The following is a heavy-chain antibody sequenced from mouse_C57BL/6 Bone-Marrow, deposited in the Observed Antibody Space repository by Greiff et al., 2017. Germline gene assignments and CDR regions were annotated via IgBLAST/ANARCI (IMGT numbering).Heavy chain of an antibody. CDR1: GYTFTSYW. J-gene: IGHJ1*03. Sequence: QVQLQQPGAELVKPGASVKMSCKASGYTFTSYWITWVKQRPGHGLEWIGDIYPGRGSTNYNEKFKSKATLTVDTSASTAYMQLSSLTSEDSSVYYCARGRVITTVVDWYFEVWGTGTTVTVSS. CDR3: ARGRVITTVVDWYFEV. CDR2: IYPGRGST. V-gene: IGHV1-55*01. D-gene: IGHD1-1*01.